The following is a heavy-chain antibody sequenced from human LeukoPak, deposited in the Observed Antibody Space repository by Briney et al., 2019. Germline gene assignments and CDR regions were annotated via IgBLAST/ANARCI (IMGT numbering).Heavy chain of an antibody. CDR2: IKQDGSEK. CDR1: GFTFSSNW. V-gene: IGHV3-7*01. J-gene: IGHJ6*03. Sequence: GGSLRLSCAASGFTFSSNWMSWVRQAPGKGLEWVANIKQDGSEKYYVDSVKGRFTISRDNAKNSLYLQMNSLRAEDTAVYYCARRRYYYMDVWGKGTTVTISS. CDR3: ARRRYYYMDV.